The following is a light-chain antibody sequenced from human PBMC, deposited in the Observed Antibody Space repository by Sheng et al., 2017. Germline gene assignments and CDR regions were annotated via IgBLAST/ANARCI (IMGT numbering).Light chain of an antibody. CDR1: QDIVNY. V-gene: IGKV1-33*01. CDR3: QQTHSTIA. Sequence: DIQMTQSPSSLSASVGDRVTITCQASQDIVNYLNWYQHKPGRAPRLLIYDASNLETGVPSRFSGSGSGTTFTFTIRSLQPEDIATYYCQQTHSTIAFGPGTRLEI. J-gene: IGKJ5*01. CDR2: DAS.